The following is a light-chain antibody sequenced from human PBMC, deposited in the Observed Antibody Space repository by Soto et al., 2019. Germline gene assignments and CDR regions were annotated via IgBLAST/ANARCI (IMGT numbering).Light chain of an antibody. Sequence: DIQMTQSPSSLSASVGDRVTITCRASQSISSYLNWYQQKPGKAPKLLIYAASSLQSGVPSRFSGSGSGTDFTLTISSLQPEDFATYYCQQLNDYPRTFGPGTKVDIK. V-gene: IGKV1-39*01. CDR3: QQLNDYPRT. CDR1: QSISSY. CDR2: AAS. J-gene: IGKJ3*01.